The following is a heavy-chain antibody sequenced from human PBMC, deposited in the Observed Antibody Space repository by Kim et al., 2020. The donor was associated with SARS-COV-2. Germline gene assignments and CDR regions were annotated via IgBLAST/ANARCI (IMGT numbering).Heavy chain of an antibody. V-gene: IGHV4-4*02. D-gene: IGHD3-22*01. CDR3: ARGVSSAWILRAWFDP. CDR1: GASISSSSC. CDR2: VDHSGTT. J-gene: IGHJ5*02. Sequence: SETLSLTCVVSGASISSSSCWSWVRQPPGKGLEWIGEVDHSGTTTYNVSLKNRVSILVDKSKNQFSLRLTSVSAADTAVYYCARGVSSAWILRAWFDPWG.